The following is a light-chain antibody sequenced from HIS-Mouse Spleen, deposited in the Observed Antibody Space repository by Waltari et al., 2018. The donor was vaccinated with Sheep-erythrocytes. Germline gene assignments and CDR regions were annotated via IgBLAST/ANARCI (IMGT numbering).Light chain of an antibody. CDR2: AAS. CDR3: QQSYNTPYT. J-gene: IGKJ2*01. Sequence: DIQMTQSPSSLSASVGDRVTITCRASQSISSYLNWYQQKPGKAPKLLIYAASSLQSGVPSRFSGSGSGTDFTLTISSLQPEDFATYYCQQSYNTPYTFGQGTKLGIK. CDR1: QSISSY. V-gene: IGKV1-39*01.